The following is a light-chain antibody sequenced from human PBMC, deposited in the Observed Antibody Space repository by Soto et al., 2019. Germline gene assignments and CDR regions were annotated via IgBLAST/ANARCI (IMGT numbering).Light chain of an antibody. V-gene: IGLV2-14*01. CDR2: DVR. CDR1: SSDVGGYNY. CDR3: SSYSSSSTQV. J-gene: IGLJ1*01. Sequence: QSALTQPASVSGSPGQSITISCTGTSSDVGGYNYVSWYQQHPGKAPKLMIYDVRSRPSGVSNRLSGSKSGNTASLTISGLQAEDEADYYCSSYSSSSTQVFGTGTKVTV.